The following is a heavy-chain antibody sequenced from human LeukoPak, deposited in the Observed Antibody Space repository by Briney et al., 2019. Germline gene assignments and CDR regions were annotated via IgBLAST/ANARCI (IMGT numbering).Heavy chain of an antibody. CDR2: IKSRTDSGTT. CDR1: GFTFDNAW. CDR3: TTDSHYDGRTYYHPIGC. V-gene: IGHV3-15*01. J-gene: IGHJ4*02. Sequence: PGGSLRLSCVASGFTFDNAWMSWVRQAPGKGLEWVGRIKSRTDSGTTDYAAPVKGRFIISRDDSKNTLYLQMNSLKTEDTAVYYCTTDSHYDGRTYYHPIGCWGQGTLVTVAS. D-gene: IGHD3-22*01.